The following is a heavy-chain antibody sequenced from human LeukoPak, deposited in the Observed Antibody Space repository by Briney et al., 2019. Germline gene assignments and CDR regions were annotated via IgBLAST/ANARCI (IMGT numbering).Heavy chain of an antibody. CDR3: ARSCSSTTCYSYYYYYMDV. D-gene: IGHD2-2*01. CDR1: GFTFSSYS. Sequence: GGSLRLSCTASGFTFSSYSMNWVRQAPGKGLEWVSYISSSSSTIYYADSVKGRFTISRDNAKNSLYLQMNSLSAEDTAVYYCARSCSSTTCYSYYYYYMDVWGKGTTVTVSS. V-gene: IGHV3-48*01. CDR2: ISSSSSTI. J-gene: IGHJ6*03.